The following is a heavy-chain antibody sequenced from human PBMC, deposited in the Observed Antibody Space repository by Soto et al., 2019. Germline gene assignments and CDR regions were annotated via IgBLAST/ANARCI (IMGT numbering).Heavy chain of an antibody. J-gene: IGHJ1*01. V-gene: IGHV1-18*01. D-gene: IGHD6-19*01. CDR1: GYTFTSYG. CDR3: VSLNGKGSSGSFYYFQH. CDR2: ISAYNGNT. Sequence: QVQLVQSGAEVKKPGASVKVSCKASGYTFTSYGISWVRQAPGQGLEWMGWISAYNGNTNYAQNLQGRVTMHTDTSTSTAYIERRSLRSDDTAVYYCVSLNGKGSSGSFYYFQHWGQGTLVTVSS.